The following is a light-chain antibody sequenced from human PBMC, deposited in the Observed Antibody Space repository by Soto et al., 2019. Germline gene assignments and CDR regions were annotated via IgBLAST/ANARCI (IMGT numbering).Light chain of an antibody. CDR2: DAS. Sequence: EIVLTQSPATLSLSPGDRATLSCRASQSFSGYIVFYHQYPGQAPRLLIYDASTRATGIPDRFSGSGSGTEFTLSIRSLQSEDFAVYYCQQYSNWPRTFGQGTKV. V-gene: IGKV3-15*01. J-gene: IGKJ1*01. CDR1: QSFSGY. CDR3: QQYSNWPRT.